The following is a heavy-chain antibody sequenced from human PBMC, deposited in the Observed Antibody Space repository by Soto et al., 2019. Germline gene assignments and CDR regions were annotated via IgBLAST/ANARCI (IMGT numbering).Heavy chain of an antibody. CDR2: INPNSGGT. D-gene: IGHD4-4*01. CDR1: GYTFTGYY. J-gene: IGHJ6*02. CDR3: ASIRGDSNYDYYYGMDV. Sequence: GASVKVSCKASGYTFTGYYMHWVRQAPGQGLEWMGWINPNSGGTNYAQKFQGRVTMTRDTSISTAYMELSRLRSDDTAVYYCASIRGDSNYDYYYGMDVWGQGTTVTVSS. V-gene: IGHV1-2*02.